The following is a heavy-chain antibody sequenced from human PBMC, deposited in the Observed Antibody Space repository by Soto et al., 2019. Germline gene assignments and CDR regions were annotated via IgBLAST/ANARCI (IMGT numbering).Heavy chain of an antibody. CDR3: AKDMVIDWYFDL. Sequence: EVQLLESGGGLAQPGGSLRLSCAASGFTFSTSAMSWVRQAPGKGLEWVASISATGGGTSYADSVKGRFTISRDNSENVLYLQTNILRAEDTAVYYCAKDMVIDWYFDLWGRGTLVAVSS. CDR2: ISATGGGT. D-gene: IGHD2-21*01. V-gene: IGHV3-23*01. CDR1: GFTFSTSA. J-gene: IGHJ2*01.